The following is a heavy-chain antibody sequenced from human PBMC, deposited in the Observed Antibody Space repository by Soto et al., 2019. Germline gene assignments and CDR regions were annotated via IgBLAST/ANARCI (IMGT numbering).Heavy chain of an antibody. D-gene: IGHD3-10*01. Sequence: SETLSLTCTVSGGSISSGGYSWSWIRQSPEKGLEWLGCIYPTGGTYYHPSLKSRVTISVDTSKNQFSLKLSSVTAADTAVYYCARDGAGSGYDAFDIWGQGTMVTVSS. CDR3: ARDGAGSGYDAFDI. J-gene: IGHJ3*02. CDR1: GGSISSGGYS. CDR2: IYPTGGT. V-gene: IGHV4-30-2*05.